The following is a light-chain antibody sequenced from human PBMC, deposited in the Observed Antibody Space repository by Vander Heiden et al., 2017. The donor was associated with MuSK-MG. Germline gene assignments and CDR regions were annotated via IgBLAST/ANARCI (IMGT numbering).Light chain of an antibody. CDR2: EVS. CDR3: CSYAGSSTFGV. Sequence: SALAQPASGAGSPGQSITISCTGTSSDVGSYNLVSWYQQHPGKAPKLMIYEVSKRPSGVSNRFSGSKSGNTASLTISGLEAEDEADYYCCSYAGSSTFGVFGGGTKLTVL. CDR1: SSDVGSYNL. J-gene: IGLJ2*01. V-gene: IGLV2-23*02.